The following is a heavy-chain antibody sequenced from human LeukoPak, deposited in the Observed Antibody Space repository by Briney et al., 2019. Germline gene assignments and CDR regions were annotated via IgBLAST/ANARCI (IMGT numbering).Heavy chain of an antibody. CDR1: GFTFSDHY. CDR2: TRNRANSYTT. D-gene: IGHD6-13*01. CDR3: GRGPQQLVYSLHY. J-gene: IGHJ4*02. Sequence: GGSLRLSCTASGFTFSDHYMDWVRQAPGKGLEWVGRTRNRANSYTTEYAASVKGRFTISRDDSKNSLYLQMNSLRAEDTAVYYCGRGPQQLVYSLHYWGQGTLVTVSS. V-gene: IGHV3-72*01.